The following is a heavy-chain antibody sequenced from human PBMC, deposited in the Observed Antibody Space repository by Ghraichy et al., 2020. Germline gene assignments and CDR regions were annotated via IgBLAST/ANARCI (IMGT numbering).Heavy chain of an antibody. J-gene: IGHJ4*02. CDR1: GFTFSTFG. Sequence: GGSLRLSCAASGFTFSTFGMNWVRQAPGKGLEWVSYISRSSDNIYYADSVKGRFTLSRDNAKNSLFLQMNSLRAEDTAIYFCAREKNQLVRSAASRSFDYWGQGTLVTFSS. V-gene: IGHV3-48*04. CDR3: AREKNQLVRSAASRSFDY. D-gene: IGHD6-6*01. CDR2: ISRSSDNI.